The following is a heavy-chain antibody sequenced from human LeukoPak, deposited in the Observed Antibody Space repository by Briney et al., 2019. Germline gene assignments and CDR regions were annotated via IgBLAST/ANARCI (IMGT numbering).Heavy chain of an antibody. V-gene: IGHV3-66*01. D-gene: IGHD5-18*01. J-gene: IGHJ6*02. CDR1: GFTVSGKY. Sequence: PGGSLRLSCAASGFTVSGKYMSWVRQAPGKGLEWVSIIYSTGDTQYADSVKGRFTISRDNSKNTVFLQMNSLRAEDTAVYYCARGGTYTYGYGYYYYFGMDVWGQGTTVTVSS. CDR2: IYSTGDT. CDR3: ARGGTYTYGYGYYYYFGMDV.